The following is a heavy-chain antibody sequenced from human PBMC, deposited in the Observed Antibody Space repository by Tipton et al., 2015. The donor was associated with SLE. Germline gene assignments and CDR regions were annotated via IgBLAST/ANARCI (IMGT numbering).Heavy chain of an antibody. Sequence: SLRLSCAASGFIFSSHNINWVLQAPGEGLEWVSSISSSSTYIYYADSVKGRFSISRDNVRASLYLQMNNLRAEDTAVYYFARDSLVAVAGHDSFDIWGQGIMVTVSS. D-gene: IGHD6-19*01. CDR1: GFIFSSHN. CDR3: ARDSLVAVAGHDSFDI. J-gene: IGHJ3*02. V-gene: IGHV3-21*01. CDR2: ISSSSTYI.